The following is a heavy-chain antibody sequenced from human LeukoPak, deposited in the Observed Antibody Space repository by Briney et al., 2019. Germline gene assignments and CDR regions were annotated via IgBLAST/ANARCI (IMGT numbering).Heavy chain of an antibody. Sequence: GSLRLSCAASEFSFGSYAMSWVRQAPGKGLQWVSGISGSGDSTYYADSVNGRFTISRNNSKNTLYLQMISPRAEDTAVYYCAKGGGSYFRRVTYYYYYMDVWGKGTTVTVSS. CDR1: EFSFGSYA. J-gene: IGHJ6*03. D-gene: IGHD1-26*01. CDR2: ISGSGDST. V-gene: IGHV3-23*01. CDR3: AKGGGSYFRRVTYYYYYMDV.